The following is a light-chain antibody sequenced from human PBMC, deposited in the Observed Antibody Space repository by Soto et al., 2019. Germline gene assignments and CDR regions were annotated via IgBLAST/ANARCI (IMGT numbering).Light chain of an antibody. CDR2: GAS. Sequence: EIVMTQSRATLSVSPGERATLSCRASQSVSSNLAWYQQKPGQAPRLLIYGASTRATGIPARFSGSGSGTEFTLTISSLQSEDFAVYYCQQYNNWPLSLTFGGGTKVEIK. CDR3: QQYNNWPLSLT. V-gene: IGKV3-15*01. CDR1: QSVSSN. J-gene: IGKJ4*01.